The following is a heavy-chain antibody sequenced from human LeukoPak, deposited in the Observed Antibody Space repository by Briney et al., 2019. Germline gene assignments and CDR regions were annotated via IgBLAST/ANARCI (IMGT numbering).Heavy chain of an antibody. CDR1: GFTLYSLA. CDR2: ISVTGGRT. V-gene: IGHV3-23*01. J-gene: IGHJ6*01. CDR3: GNNLGRTDYYYGIDV. D-gene: IGHD2-2*01. Sequence: GGSLRLFCAACGFTLYSLAMMCLAQAPGEAGVGVSDISVTGGRTYYAASVKGRFTTSGANSKNRLYLKMNRLTAEDTAVYYCGNNLGRTDYYYGIDVWGQGNTVSASS.